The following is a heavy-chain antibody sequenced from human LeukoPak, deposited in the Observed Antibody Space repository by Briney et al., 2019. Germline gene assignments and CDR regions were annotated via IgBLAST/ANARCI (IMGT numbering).Heavy chain of an antibody. D-gene: IGHD3-10*01. V-gene: IGHV3-23*01. CDR2: ISASGGTT. Sequence: GGSLRLSCAASGFTFSSYATSWVRQAPGKGLEWVSAISASGGTTYYADSVKGRFTISRDNSKNTLYLQMNSLRAEDTAVYYCAKDLIGSGSFLDVWGKGTTVTVSS. CDR3: AKDLIGSGSFLDV. J-gene: IGHJ6*04. CDR1: GFTFSSYA.